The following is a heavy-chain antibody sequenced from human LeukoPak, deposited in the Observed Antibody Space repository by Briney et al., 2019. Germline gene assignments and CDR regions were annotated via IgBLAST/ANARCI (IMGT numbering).Heavy chain of an antibody. Sequence: GGSLRIFYAASGFTISRYNMNWVRQAPGKGLEWVSYISSGSGSSIYYADSVKGRFSISRDNAKNSLYLQMNSLRDEDTAVYHCARDYSWAFEIWGLGPMVTVSS. D-gene: IGHD2-15*01. J-gene: IGHJ3*02. CDR2: ISSGSGSSI. CDR1: GFTISRYN. V-gene: IGHV3-48*02. CDR3: ARDYSWAFEI.